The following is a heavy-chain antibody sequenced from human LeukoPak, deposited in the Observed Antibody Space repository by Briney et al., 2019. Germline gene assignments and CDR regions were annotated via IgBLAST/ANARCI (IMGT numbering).Heavy chain of an antibody. CDR1: GFTFSSYG. D-gene: IGHD6-13*01. CDR3: AKDYAAGTVGFDY. J-gene: IGHJ4*02. Sequence: GGSLRLSCAASGFTFSSYGMSWVRQAPGKGLEWVSAISGSGGSTYYADSVKGRFTISRDNSKSTLYLQMNSLRAEDTAVYYCAKDYAAGTVGFDYWGQGTLVTVSS. V-gene: IGHV3-23*01. CDR2: ISGSGGST.